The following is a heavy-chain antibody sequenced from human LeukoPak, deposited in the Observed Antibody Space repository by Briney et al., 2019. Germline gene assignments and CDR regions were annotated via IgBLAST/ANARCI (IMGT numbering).Heavy chain of an antibody. CDR3: VSSGYNPRFYYYYLDV. CDR1: GGSISSYY. D-gene: IGHD3-22*01. V-gene: IGHV4-59*08. J-gene: IGHJ6*03. CDR2: IYYSGST. Sequence: SETLSLTCTVSGGSISSYYWSWIRQPPGKGLEWIGYIYYSGSTNYNPSLKSRVTISVDTSSNEFSLKLSSVTAADTAVYYCVSSGYNPRFYYYYLDVWGKGTTVTISS.